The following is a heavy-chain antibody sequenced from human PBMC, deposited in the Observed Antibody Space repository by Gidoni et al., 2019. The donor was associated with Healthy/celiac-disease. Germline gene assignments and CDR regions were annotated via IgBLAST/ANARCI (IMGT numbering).Heavy chain of an antibody. CDR3: TRFSYYDFWSGYHPFDY. Sequence: EVQLVESGGGLVQPGRSLRLSCTASGFTFGDYAMSWFRQAPGKGLEWVGFIRSKAYGGTTEYAASVKGRFTISRDDSKSIAYLQMNSLKTEDTAVYYCTRFSYYDFWSGYHPFDYWGQGTLVTVSS. CDR1: GFTFGDYA. CDR2: IRSKAYGGTT. D-gene: IGHD3-3*01. J-gene: IGHJ4*02. V-gene: IGHV3-49*03.